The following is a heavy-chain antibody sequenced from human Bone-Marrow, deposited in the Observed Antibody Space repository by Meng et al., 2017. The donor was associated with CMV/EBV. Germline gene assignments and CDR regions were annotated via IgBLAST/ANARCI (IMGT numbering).Heavy chain of an antibody. CDR2: INSDGSST. Sequence: ETLSLTCAASGFTFSSYWMHWVRQAPGKGLVWVSRINSDGSSTSYADSVKGRFTISRDNAKNTLYLQMNSLRAEDTAVYYCARDGGYYDSSGGGFDPWGQGTLVTVSS. CDR3: ARDGGYYDSSGGGFDP. D-gene: IGHD3-22*01. CDR1: GFTFSSYW. V-gene: IGHV3-74*01. J-gene: IGHJ5*02.